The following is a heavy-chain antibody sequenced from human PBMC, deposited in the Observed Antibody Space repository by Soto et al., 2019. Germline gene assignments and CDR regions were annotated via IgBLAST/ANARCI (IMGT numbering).Heavy chain of an antibody. D-gene: IGHD2-8*01. Sequence: ASVKVSCKASGYSFTDYHIHWVRQAPGQGLEWLGRINPKSGGTSTAQKFQGWVTMTRDRSVSTVYMELIRLRSDDTAVYFCARGHSTDCSNGVCSFFYNHDMDVWGQGTTVTVSS. CDR1: GYSFTDYH. V-gene: IGHV1-2*04. J-gene: IGHJ6*02. CDR3: ARGHSTDCSNGVCSFFYNHDMDV. CDR2: INPKSGGT.